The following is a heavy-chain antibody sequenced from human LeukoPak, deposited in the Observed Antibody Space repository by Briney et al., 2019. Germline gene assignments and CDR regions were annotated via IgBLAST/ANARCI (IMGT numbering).Heavy chain of an antibody. CDR2: FGPEDGET. J-gene: IGHJ4*02. CDR3: ATVSMTRGRGYIDY. CDR1: GYTLTELS. V-gene: IGHV1-24*01. Sequence: ASVKVSCKVSGYTLTELSMHWVRQAPGKGLEWMGGFGPEDGETIYAQKFQGRVTMTEDTSTDTAYMKLSSLRSEDTAVYYCATVSMTRGRGYIDYWGQGTLVTVSS. D-gene: IGHD3-16*01.